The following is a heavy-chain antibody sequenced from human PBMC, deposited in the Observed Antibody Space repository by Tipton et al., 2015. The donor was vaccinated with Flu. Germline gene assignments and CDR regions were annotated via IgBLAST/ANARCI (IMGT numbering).Heavy chain of an antibody. CDR3: ARGMSWFDP. CDR2: INQDGSEK. V-gene: IGHV3-7*01. CDR1: GFTFSSYE. J-gene: IGHJ5*02. Sequence: SLRLSCAASGFTFSSYEMSWVRQAPGKGLEWVANINQDGSEKYYVDSVMGRFTISRDNAKNSLYLQMNSLRVEDTAVYYCARGMSWFDPWGQGTLVTVSS.